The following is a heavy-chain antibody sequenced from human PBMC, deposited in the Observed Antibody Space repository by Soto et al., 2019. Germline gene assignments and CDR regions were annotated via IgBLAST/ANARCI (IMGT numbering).Heavy chain of an antibody. V-gene: IGHV3-30-3*01. Sequence: QVQLVESGGGVVQPGRSLRLSCAASGFTFSSYVMHWVRQAPGKGLEWVAVISYDGNNKYYADSVKGRFTISRDNSKTTLYLQMTSLSAEVTAVYYCARAGCDGGSCYTLVGLRYGMDVWGQGTTVTVSS. CDR3: ARAGCDGGSCYTLVGLRYGMDV. D-gene: IGHD2-15*01. J-gene: IGHJ6*02. CDR1: GFTFSSYV. CDR2: ISYDGNNK.